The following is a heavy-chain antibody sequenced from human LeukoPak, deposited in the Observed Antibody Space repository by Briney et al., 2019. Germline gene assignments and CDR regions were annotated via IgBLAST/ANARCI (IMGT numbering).Heavy chain of an antibody. CDR3: ATDGSYYDFWRGTYYYYYMDV. Sequence: ATVKISCKVSGYTFTDYYMHWVQQAPGKGLEWMGLVDPEDGETIYAEKFQGRVTITADTSTDTAYMELSSLRSEDTAVYYCATDGSYYDFWRGTYYYYYMDVWGKGTTVTVSS. D-gene: IGHD3-3*01. V-gene: IGHV1-69-2*01. J-gene: IGHJ6*03. CDR2: VDPEDGET. CDR1: GYTFTDYY.